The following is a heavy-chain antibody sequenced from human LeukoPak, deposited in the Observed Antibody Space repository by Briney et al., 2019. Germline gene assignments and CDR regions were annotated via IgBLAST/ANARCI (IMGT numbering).Heavy chain of an antibody. Sequence: GGSLRLSCAASGFTFSSYGMHWVRQAPGKGLEWVAVISYDGSNKYYADSVKGRFTISRDNSKNTLYLQMNSQRAEDTAVYYCAKDFGRAVAGDPYYYYGMDVWGQGTTVTVSS. D-gene: IGHD6-19*01. V-gene: IGHV3-30*18. CDR1: GFTFSSYG. CDR2: ISYDGSNK. J-gene: IGHJ6*02. CDR3: AKDFGRAVAGDPYYYYGMDV.